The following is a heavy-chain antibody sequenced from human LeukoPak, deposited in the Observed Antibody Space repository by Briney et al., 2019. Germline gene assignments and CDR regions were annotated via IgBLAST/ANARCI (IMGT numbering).Heavy chain of an antibody. CDR2: IHSANGYI. J-gene: IGHJ5*02. D-gene: IGHD2-15*01. CDR1: KFTFSAYT. CDR3: ASSCSAGNCPFDT. Sequence: GGSLRLSCAASKFTFSAYTMHWVCQAPGKGLEWVSCIHSANGYIYYADSVKGRFTISRDNAESSLYLQMTSLRAEDTAVYYCASSCSAGNCPFDTWGQGTLVTVSS. V-gene: IGHV3-21*01.